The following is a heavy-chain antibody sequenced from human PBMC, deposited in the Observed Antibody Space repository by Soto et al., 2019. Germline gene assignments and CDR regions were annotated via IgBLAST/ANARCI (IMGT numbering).Heavy chain of an antibody. J-gene: IGHJ6*02. V-gene: IGHV1-69*01. Sequence: VSFHASGGTFSSYAISWVRQAPGQGLEWMGGIIPIFGTANYAQKFQGRVTITADESTSTAYMELSSLRSEDTAVYYCARGRYSSSYYYYYGMDVWGQGTTVTVSS. D-gene: IGHD6-6*01. CDR1: GGTFSSYA. CDR2: IIPIFGTA. CDR3: ARGRYSSSYYYYYGMDV.